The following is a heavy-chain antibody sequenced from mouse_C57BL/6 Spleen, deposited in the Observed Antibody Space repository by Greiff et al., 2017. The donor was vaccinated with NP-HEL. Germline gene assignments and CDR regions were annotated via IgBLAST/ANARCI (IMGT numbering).Heavy chain of an antibody. CDR2: INPNNGGT. J-gene: IGHJ1*03. Sequence: EVQLQQSGPELVKPGASVKISCKASGYTFTDYYMNWVKQSHGKSLEWIGDINPNNGGTSYNQKFKGKATLTVDKSSSTAYMELRSLTSEDSAVYYCARADYGSSYRYFDVWGTGTTVTVSS. D-gene: IGHD1-1*01. V-gene: IGHV1-26*01. CDR3: ARADYGSSYRYFDV. CDR1: GYTFTDYY.